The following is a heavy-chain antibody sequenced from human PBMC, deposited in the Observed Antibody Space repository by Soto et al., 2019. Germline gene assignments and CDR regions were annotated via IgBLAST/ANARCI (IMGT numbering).Heavy chain of an antibody. CDR1: GVSISSHDW. Sequence: QVQLQESGPGLMKPSGTLSLTCAVSGVSISSHDWWTWVRQPPGKGLEWIGESHQSGNTNYNSSLESRVTISVDKSRNQLSLKLTSVTVADTAVYYCATRDSGRIYWGQGNLVTVSS. V-gene: IGHV4-4*02. CDR2: SHQSGNT. J-gene: IGHJ4*02. CDR3: ATRDSGRIY. D-gene: IGHD6-13*01.